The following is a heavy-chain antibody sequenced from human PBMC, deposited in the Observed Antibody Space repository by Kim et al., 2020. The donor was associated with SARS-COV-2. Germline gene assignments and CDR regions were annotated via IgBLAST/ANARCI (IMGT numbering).Heavy chain of an antibody. CDR1: GYSFTSYW. V-gene: IGHV5-51*01. J-gene: IGHJ4*02. CDR2: IYPGDSDT. D-gene: IGHD3-10*01. Sequence: GESLKISCKGSGYSFTSYWIGWVRQMPGKGLEWMGIIYPGDSDTRYSPSFQGQVTISADKSISTAYLQWSSLKASDTAMYYCARICSHYGSGSYADYWGQGTLVTVSS. CDR3: ARICSHYGSGSYADY.